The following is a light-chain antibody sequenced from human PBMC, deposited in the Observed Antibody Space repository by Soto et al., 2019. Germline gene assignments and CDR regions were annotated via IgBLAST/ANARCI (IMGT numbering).Light chain of an antibody. J-gene: IGLJ2*01. Sequence: QSALTQPASVSGSPGQSITISCTGTSSDVGTYNLVSWYQQHPGNAPKPMIYEGNKRPSGVSNRFSGSKSGNTASLTISGLQAEDEGDYYCSSYVGSGTYVVFGGGTKLTVL. CDR1: SSDVGTYNL. CDR2: EGN. V-gene: IGLV2-23*01. CDR3: SSYVGSGTYVV.